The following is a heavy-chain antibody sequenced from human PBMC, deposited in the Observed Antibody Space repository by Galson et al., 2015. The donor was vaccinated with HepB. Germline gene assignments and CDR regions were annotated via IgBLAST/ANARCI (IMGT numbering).Heavy chain of an antibody. Sequence: SLRLSCAASGFTFSSYAMHWVRQAPGKGLEWVAVISYDGSNKYYADSVKGRFTISRDNSKNTLYLQMNSLRAEDTAVYYCAKDIKRLARSVEGNIDYGGQGTLVTVSS. CDR1: GFTFSSYA. CDR3: AKDIKRLARSVEGNIDY. CDR2: ISYDGSNK. J-gene: IGHJ4*02. V-gene: IGHV3-30*04. D-gene: IGHD3-3*01.